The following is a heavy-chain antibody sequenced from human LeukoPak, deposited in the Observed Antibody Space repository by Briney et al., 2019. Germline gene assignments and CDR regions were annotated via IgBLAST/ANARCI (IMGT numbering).Heavy chain of an antibody. D-gene: IGHD7-27*01. CDR3: ARGFRGDNFDY. V-gene: IGHV4-39*01. J-gene: IGHJ4*02. CDR2: IHYSGST. CDR1: GGSISSSSHY. Sequence: SETLSLTCTVSGGSISSSSHYWGWIRQPPGKGLEWIGSIHYSGSTYYNPSLKSRVTISVDTSKKQFSLKLRSVTAADTAVYFCARGFRGDNFDYWGQGTLVTVSS.